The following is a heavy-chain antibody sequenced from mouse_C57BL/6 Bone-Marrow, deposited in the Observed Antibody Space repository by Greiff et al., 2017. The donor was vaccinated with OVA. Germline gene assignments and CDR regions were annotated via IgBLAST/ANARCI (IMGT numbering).Heavy chain of an antibody. CDR3: ARDYSNYLDV. CDR2: IDPSDSYT. Sequence: PGASVKLSCKASGYTFTSYWMQWVKQRPGQGLEWIGEIDPSDSYTNYNQKFKGKATLTVDTSSSTAYMQLSSLTSEDSAVYYCARDYSNYLDVWGTGTTVTVSS. D-gene: IGHD2-5*01. CDR1: GYTFTSYW. V-gene: IGHV1-50*01. J-gene: IGHJ1*03.